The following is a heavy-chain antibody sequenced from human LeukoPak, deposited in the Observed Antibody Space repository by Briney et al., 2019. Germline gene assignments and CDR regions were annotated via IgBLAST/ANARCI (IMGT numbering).Heavy chain of an antibody. CDR1: GGSISSGGYY. V-gene: IGHV4-30-2*01. D-gene: IGHD3-22*01. CDR3: ARDVGYSSGYYDV. J-gene: IGHJ4*02. Sequence: SETLSLTCTVSGGSISSGGYYWSWIRQPPGKGLEWIGYIHHSGSTYYNPSLKSRVTISVDRSKNQFSLKLSSVTAADTAVYYCARDVGYSSGYYDVWGQGTLVTVSS. CDR2: IHHSGST.